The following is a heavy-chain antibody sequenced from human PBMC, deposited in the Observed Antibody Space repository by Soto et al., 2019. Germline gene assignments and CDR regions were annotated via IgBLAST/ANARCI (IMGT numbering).Heavy chain of an antibody. CDR1: GVSISRGNW. J-gene: IGHJ4*02. CDR3: ARLVYDTRLNYMYFDF. D-gene: IGHD3-10*01. CDR2: IFHDGTA. V-gene: IGHV4-4*02. Sequence: PSETLSLTCAVSGVSISRGNWWTWVRQTPKRGLEYIGEIFHDGTANYYPSFERRVAISVDTSKNQFSLKLTSVTAADTAIYFCARLVYDTRLNYMYFDFWGQGALVTVSS.